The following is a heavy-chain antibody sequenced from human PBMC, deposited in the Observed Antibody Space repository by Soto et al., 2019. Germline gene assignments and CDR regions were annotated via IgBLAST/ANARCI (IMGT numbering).Heavy chain of an antibody. CDR1: GYTFTSYD. CDR3: ARGGLYSNPNYYYYMDV. CDR2: MNPNSGNT. J-gene: IGHJ6*03. V-gene: IGHV1-8*01. D-gene: IGHD4-4*01. Sequence: ASVKASCKASGYTFTSYDINWVRQATGQGLEWMGWMNPNSGNTGYAQKFQGRVTMTRNTSISTAYMELSSLRSEDTAVYYCARGGLYSNPNYYYYMDVWGKGTTVTVSS.